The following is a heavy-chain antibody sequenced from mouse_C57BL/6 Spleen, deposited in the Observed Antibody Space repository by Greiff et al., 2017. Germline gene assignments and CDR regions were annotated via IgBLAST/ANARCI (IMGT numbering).Heavy chain of an antibody. CDR2: IDPSDSYT. V-gene: IGHV1-69*01. CDR1: GYTFTSYW. D-gene: IGHD1-1*01. J-gene: IGHJ4*01. CDR3: ARPAVVSPLAMDY. Sequence: QVQLQQPGAELVMPGASVKLSCKASGYTFTSYWMHWVKQRPGQGLEWIGEIDPSDSYTNYNQKFKGKSTLTVDKSSSTAYMQISSLTSEDSAVYYCARPAVVSPLAMDYWGQGTSVTVSS.